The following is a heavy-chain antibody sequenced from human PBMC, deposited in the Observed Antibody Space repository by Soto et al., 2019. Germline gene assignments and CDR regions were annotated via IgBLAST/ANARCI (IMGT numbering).Heavy chain of an antibody. CDR2: IIPIFGTA. V-gene: IGHV1-69*06. CDR1: GGTFSSYA. J-gene: IGHJ6*02. D-gene: IGHD1-1*01. CDR3: ATGTLSYYHCCIDL. Sequence: SVKVSCKASGGTFSSYAISWVRQAPGQGLEWMGGIIPIFGTANYAQKFQGRVSITADKSTSTAYMELSSLRSEDTAVYYCATGTLSYYHCCIDLCDQGTRGTVSS.